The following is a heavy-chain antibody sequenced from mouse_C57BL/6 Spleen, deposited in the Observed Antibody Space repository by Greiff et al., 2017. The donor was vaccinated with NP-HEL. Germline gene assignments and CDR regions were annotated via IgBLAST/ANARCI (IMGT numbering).Heavy chain of an antibody. Sequence: EVKVEESGGGLVQPGGSMKLSCAASGFTFSDAWMDWVRQSPEKGLEWVAEIRNKANNHATYYDESVQGRFTISRDDSKSSVYLQMNSLRPEDTGIYYCTTYYYGSSGWYFDVWGTGTTVTVSS. V-gene: IGHV6-6*01. CDR1: GFTFSDAW. J-gene: IGHJ1*03. CDR2: IRNKANNHAT. CDR3: TTYYYGSSGWYFDV. D-gene: IGHD1-1*01.